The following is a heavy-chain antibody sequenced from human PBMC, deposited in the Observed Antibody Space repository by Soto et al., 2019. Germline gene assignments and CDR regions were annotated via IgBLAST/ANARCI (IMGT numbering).Heavy chain of an antibody. CDR2: IYYSGST. V-gene: IGHV4-59*01. D-gene: IGHD3-9*01. CDR1: GGSISSYY. J-gene: IGHJ6*02. Sequence: ASETLSLTCTVSGGSISSYYWSWIRQPPGKGLEWIGYIYYSGSTNYNPSLKSRVTISVDTSKNQFSLKLSSVTAADTAVYYCARNYYVILTGYYNDYYGMDVWGQGTTVIVSS. CDR3: ARNYYVILTGYYNDYYGMDV.